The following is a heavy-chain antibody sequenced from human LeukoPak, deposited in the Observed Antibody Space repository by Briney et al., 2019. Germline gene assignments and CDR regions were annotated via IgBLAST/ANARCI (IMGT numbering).Heavy chain of an antibody. CDR2: ISGSGASR. CDR3: AKDYYGSGSYYLPFDY. Sequence: GGSLRLSCAASGFTFSSYAMSWVRQAPGKGLEWVSGISGSGASRYDADSVKGRVTISRDNSKNTLYLQMNSLRAEDTAVYYCAKDYYGSGSYYLPFDYWGQGTLVTVSS. CDR1: GFTFSSYA. J-gene: IGHJ4*02. D-gene: IGHD3-10*01. V-gene: IGHV3-23*01.